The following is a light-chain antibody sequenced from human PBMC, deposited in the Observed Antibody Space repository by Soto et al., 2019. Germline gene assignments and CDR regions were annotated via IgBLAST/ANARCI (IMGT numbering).Light chain of an antibody. CDR2: DAT. Sequence: EIVLTQSPATLSLSPGVGATLSCRASESVGNYLVWYQQKPGQPPRLLIYDATSRATGIPARFSGRGSGTDFTLTISSLEPEDSAVYFCHQRSNWPAFTFGGGTKVEIK. CDR3: HQRSNWPAFT. V-gene: IGKV3-11*01. CDR1: ESVGNY. J-gene: IGKJ4*01.